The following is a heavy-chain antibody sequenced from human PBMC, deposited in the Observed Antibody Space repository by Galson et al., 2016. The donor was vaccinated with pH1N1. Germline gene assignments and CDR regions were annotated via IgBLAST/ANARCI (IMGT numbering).Heavy chain of an antibody. CDR2: INYRGST. CDR1: GGSVSSRSYY. Sequence: ETLSLTCTVSGGSVSSRSYYWGWIRQPPGKGLEWIGSINYRGSTHDNPSLKSRVTISVDTSKNQFSLKLTSVTAADTALYYCARSIIRTNLLEAFDIWGPGTMVTVSS. CDR3: ARSIIRTNLLEAFDI. D-gene: IGHD1-14*01. J-gene: IGHJ3*02. V-gene: IGHV4-39*07.